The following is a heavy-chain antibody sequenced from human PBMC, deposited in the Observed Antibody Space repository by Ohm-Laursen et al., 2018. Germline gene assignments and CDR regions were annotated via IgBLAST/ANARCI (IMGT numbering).Heavy chain of an antibody. J-gene: IGHJ5*02. D-gene: IGHD6-6*01. CDR2: IYYNGNP. Sequence: SDTLSLTCTVSGGSLRNYYWSWIRQPPGKGLEWIGYIYYNGNPRYNPSLESRVTISVDPSKNQFSPNLNSVTAADTALYYCVLYSSFSVSWGQGTLVTVSS. V-gene: IGHV4-59*08. CDR1: GGSLRNYY. CDR3: VLYSSFSVS.